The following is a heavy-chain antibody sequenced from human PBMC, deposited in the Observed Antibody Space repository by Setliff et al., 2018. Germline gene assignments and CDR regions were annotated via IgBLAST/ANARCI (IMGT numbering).Heavy chain of an antibody. CDR1: GGSFTYYY. J-gene: IGHJ4*02. CDR2: IYHSGSI. CDR3: AGRPQNAPMGPCDY. D-gene: IGHD3-10*01. Sequence: PSETLSLTCAASGGSFTYYYWTWVRQPPGKGLEWIGEIYHSGSINYNPSLKSRVTISVDTSKNHFSLRLSSVTAADTAIYYCAGRPQNAPMGPCDYWGQGTLVTVSS. V-gene: IGHV4-34*01.